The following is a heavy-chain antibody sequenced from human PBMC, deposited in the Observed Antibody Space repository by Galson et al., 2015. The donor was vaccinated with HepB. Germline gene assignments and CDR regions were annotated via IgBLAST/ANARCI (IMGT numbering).Heavy chain of an antibody. CDR1: GYTFSNYG. V-gene: IGHV1-18*01. J-gene: IGHJ3*02. Sequence: SVKVSCKASGYTFSNYGISWVRQAPGQGLEWTGWISVYNGNTNYAHDLQGRVTMTTDISTYTAYMELRSLRFDDTAVYYCARGRGSHDASDIWGQGTMVTVSS. CDR3: ARGRGSHDASDI. CDR2: ISVYNGNT.